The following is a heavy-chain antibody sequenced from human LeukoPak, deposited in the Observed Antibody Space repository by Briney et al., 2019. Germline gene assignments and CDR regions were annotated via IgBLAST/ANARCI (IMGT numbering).Heavy chain of an antibody. V-gene: IGHV3-30*04. J-gene: IGHJ3*02. CDR2: ISYDGSNK. CDR3: AGEGIAAAKDAFDI. CDR1: GFTFSSYE. Sequence: GGSLRLSCAASGFTFSSYEMNWVRQAPGKGLEWVAVISYDGSNKYYADSVKGRFTISRDNSKNTLYLQMNSLRAEDTAVYYCAGEGIAAAKDAFDIWGQGTMVTVSS. D-gene: IGHD6-13*01.